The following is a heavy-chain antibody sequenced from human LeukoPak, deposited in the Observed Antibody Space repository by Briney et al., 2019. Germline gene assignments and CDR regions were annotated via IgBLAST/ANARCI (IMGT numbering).Heavy chain of an antibody. CDR3: AKDLEVSSSLK. V-gene: IGHV3-23*01. Sequence: GGSLRLSCAASGFTFSSYAMSWVRQAPGKGLEWVSAIGGSGGSTYYADSVKGRFTISRDNSKNTLYLQMNSLRAEDTAVYYCAKDLEVSSSLKWGQGTLVTVSS. J-gene: IGHJ4*02. CDR1: GFTFSSYA. D-gene: IGHD6-13*01. CDR2: IGGSGGST.